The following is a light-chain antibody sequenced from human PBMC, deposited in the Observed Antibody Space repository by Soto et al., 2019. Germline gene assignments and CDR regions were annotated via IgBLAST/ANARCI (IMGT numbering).Light chain of an antibody. Sequence: QSVLTQPPSASATPGERVTISCSGSSSNIGSNSVNWYQQLPGTAPKLLIYSNNQRPSGVPDRFSGSKSGTSASLAISGLQSEDEADYYCAAWDDSLNAYDVFGTGTKVTVL. CDR2: SNN. V-gene: IGLV1-44*01. CDR3: AAWDDSLNAYDV. CDR1: SSNIGSNS. J-gene: IGLJ1*01.